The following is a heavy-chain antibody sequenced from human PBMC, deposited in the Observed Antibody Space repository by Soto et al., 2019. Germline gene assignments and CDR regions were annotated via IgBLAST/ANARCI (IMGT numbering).Heavy chain of an antibody. CDR2: INHSGST. V-gene: IGHV4-34*01. J-gene: IGHJ4*02. D-gene: IGHD2-8*01. Sequence: QVQLQQWGAGLLKPSETLSLTCAVYGGPFSGYYWSWIRQPPGKGLEWIGEINHSGSTKYNPSLKSRVTISGDTSKNQFSLRLSSVTAADTALYYCARGGLMVYAMFDYWGQGTLVTVSS. CDR3: ARGGLMVYAMFDY. CDR1: GGPFSGYY.